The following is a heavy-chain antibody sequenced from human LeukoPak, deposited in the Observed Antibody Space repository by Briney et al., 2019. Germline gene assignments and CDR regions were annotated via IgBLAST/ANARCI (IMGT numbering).Heavy chain of an antibody. V-gene: IGHV4-34*01. J-gene: IGHJ4*02. CDR3: ARYRYKTGKLDY. D-gene: IGHD3-16*02. CDR2: IHPGGTT. Sequence: PSETLSLTCAVFGGSFADFYWAYVRQPPGEGLEWIGEIHPGGTTNYNPSLTSRVTMSVDTSKNQFSLRLTSVTAADTAVYFCARYRYKTGKLDYWGQGTLVTVSS. CDR1: GGSFADFY.